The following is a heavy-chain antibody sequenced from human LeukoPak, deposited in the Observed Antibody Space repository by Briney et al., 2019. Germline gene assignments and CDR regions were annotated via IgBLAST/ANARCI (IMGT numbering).Heavy chain of an antibody. J-gene: IGHJ6*03. Sequence: SETLSLTCAVYGGSFSGYYWSWIRQPPGKGLEWIGEINHSGSTNYNPSLKSRVTISVDTSKNQFSLKLSSVTAADTAVYYCASLPPMVRGVNYYYYYMDVWGKGTTVTISS. D-gene: IGHD3-10*01. CDR1: GGSFSGYY. CDR3: ASLPPMVRGVNYYYYYMDV. V-gene: IGHV4-34*01. CDR2: INHSGST.